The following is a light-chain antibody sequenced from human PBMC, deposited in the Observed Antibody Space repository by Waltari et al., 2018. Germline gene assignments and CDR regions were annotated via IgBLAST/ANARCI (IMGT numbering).Light chain of an antibody. CDR3: CSFTRTSTWV. J-gene: IGLJ3*02. Sequence: QSTLTQPASVSGSPGQSITISCTGTSSDVGGYNYVSWYQQYPGKAPKLIIYDVSHRPSGISNLFSASKSGITASLTISGLQAEDEADYFCCSFTRTSTWVFGGGTKLTVL. V-gene: IGLV2-14*01. CDR2: DVS. CDR1: SSDVGGYNY.